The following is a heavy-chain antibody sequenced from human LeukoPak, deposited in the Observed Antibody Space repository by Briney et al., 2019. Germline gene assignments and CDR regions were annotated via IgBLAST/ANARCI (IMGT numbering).Heavy chain of an antibody. D-gene: IGHD2-2*01. V-gene: IGHV1-69*13. CDR1: GYTFTGYY. CDR2: IIPIFGTA. J-gene: IGHJ4*02. Sequence: SVKVSCKASGYTFTGYYMHWVRQAPGQGLEWMGGIIPIFGTANYAQKFQGRVTITADESTSTAYMELSSLRSEDTAVYYCARGRSCSSTSCYHYFDYWGQGTLVTVSS. CDR3: ARGRSCSSTSCYHYFDY.